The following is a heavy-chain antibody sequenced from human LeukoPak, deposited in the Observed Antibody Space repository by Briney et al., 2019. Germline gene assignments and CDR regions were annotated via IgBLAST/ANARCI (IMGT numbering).Heavy chain of an antibody. CDR1: GGSFSGYS. CDR3: AILFTFFDY. V-gene: IGHV4-34*01. D-gene: IGHD2/OR15-2a*01. CDR2: INHSGST. Sequence: PSETLSLTCAVYGGSFSGYSWSWIRQPPGKGLEWIGEINHSGSTNYNPSLKSRVTISVDTSKNQFSLKLSSVTAADTAVYYCAILFTFFDYWGQGTLVTVSS. J-gene: IGHJ4*02.